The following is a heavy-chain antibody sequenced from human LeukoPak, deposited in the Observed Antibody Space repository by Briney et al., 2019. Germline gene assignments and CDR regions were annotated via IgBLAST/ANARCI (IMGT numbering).Heavy chain of an antibody. CDR1: GFTFSSYG. J-gene: IGHJ6*03. V-gene: IGHV3-30*02. CDR3: AKVSGTVSYYYYYYMDV. Sequence: GGSLRLSCVASGFTFSSYGMHWVRQAPGKGLEWVAFIRYDGSNKYYADSVKGRFTISRDNSKNTRYLQMNSLRAEDTAVYYCAKVSGTVSYYYYYYMDVWGKGTTVTISS. CDR2: IRYDGSNK. D-gene: IGHD4-11*01.